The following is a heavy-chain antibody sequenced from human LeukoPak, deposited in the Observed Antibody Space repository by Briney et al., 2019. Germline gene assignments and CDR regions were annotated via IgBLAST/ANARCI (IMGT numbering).Heavy chain of an antibody. CDR2: ISTSGDGT. Sequence: PGGSLTLSCAASGFTFSSHGMSWVRQTPGKGLEWVSSISTSGDGTVYADSVKGRVTISRDNSKNTLYLQMNSLRAEDTAVYSCAKNLLGSGAYSWYFDLWGRGTLVTVSS. J-gene: IGHJ2*01. V-gene: IGHV3-23*01. CDR1: GFTFSSHG. CDR3: AKNLLGSGAYSWYFDL. D-gene: IGHD1-26*01.